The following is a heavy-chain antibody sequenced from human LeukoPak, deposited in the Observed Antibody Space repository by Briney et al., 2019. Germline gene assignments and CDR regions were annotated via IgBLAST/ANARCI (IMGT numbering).Heavy chain of an antibody. CDR2: IHSSGTT. CDR1: AASITSFY. V-gene: IGHV4-4*07. D-gene: IGHD2-2*01. Sequence: PESLSLTCTPSAASITSFYWSRIRQPAGKGLEWIGRIHSSGTTTYNPSPKSGVTMSTDTSKNQFSLKLSSVTAADTAVYYCARTLLPAAWGAFDIWGQGTMVTVSS. CDR3: ARTLLPAAWGAFDI. J-gene: IGHJ3*02.